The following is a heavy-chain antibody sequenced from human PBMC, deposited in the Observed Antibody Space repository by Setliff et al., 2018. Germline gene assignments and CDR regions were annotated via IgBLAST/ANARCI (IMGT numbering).Heavy chain of an antibody. CDR2: ISA. CDR3: ARDRPEVVIDAARALFDY. CDR1: GYTFTNYG. Sequence: GASVKVSCKASGYTFTNYGINWVRQAPGQGLEWMGWISAYAQKFQGRVTMTADTPTSTAYMELRSLRSDDTAVYYCARDRPEVVIDAARALFDYWGQGALVT. J-gene: IGHJ4*02. V-gene: IGHV1-18*01. D-gene: IGHD2-15*01.